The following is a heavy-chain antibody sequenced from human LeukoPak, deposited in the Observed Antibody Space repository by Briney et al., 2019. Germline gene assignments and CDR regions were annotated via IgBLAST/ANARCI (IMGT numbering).Heavy chain of an antibody. Sequence: GSLRLSCAASGFTFSSYSMNWVRQPPGKGLEWIGEVNHSGGTNYNPSLKSRVTISVDTSKNQFSLKLSSVTAADTAVYYCASFLVKQWLLPFDYWGQGTLVTVSS. J-gene: IGHJ4*02. CDR1: GFTFSSYS. D-gene: IGHD6-19*01. V-gene: IGHV4-34*01. CDR2: VNHSGGT. CDR3: ASFLVKQWLLPFDY.